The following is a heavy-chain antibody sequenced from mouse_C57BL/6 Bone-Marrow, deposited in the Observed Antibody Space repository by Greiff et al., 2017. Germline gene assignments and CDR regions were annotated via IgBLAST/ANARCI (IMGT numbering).Heavy chain of an antibody. J-gene: IGHJ4*01. CDR2: INYDGSST. D-gene: IGHD1-1*01. CDR3: ARVRYYGSRDYYAMDY. V-gene: IGHV5-16*01. Sequence: EVMLVESEGGLVQLGSSMKLSCTASGFTFSDYYMAWVRQVPEKGLEWVANINYDGSSTYYLDSLKSRFIISSDNAKNILYLQMSSLKSEDTATYYCARVRYYGSRDYYAMDYWGQGTSVTVSS. CDR1: GFTFSDYY.